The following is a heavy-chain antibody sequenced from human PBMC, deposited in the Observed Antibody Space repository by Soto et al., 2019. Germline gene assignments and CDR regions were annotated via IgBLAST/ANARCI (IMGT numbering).Heavy chain of an antibody. CDR1: GFTFSSYG. V-gene: IGHV3-30*18. Sequence: QVQLVESGGGVVQPGRSLRLSCAASGFTFSSYGMHWVRQGPGKGLEWVAVISYDGSNKYYADSVKGRFTISRDNSKNTLYLQMNSLRAEDTAVYYCAKGQAVTIYWYFDLWGRGTLVTVSS. J-gene: IGHJ2*01. CDR2: ISYDGSNK. D-gene: IGHD4-17*01. CDR3: AKGQAVTIYWYFDL.